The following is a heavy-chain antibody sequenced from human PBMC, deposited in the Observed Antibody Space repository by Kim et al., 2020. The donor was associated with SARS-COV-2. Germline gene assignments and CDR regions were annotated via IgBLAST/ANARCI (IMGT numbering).Heavy chain of an antibody. D-gene: IGHD2-21*01. V-gene: IGHV1-2*02. CDR3: AREVQHSNSYDC. CDR2: INPDSGGT. J-gene: IGHJ5*01. CDR1: GFTLTDYY. Sequence: ASVKVSCKASGFTLTDYYMHWVRQAPGQGLEWIGWINPDSGGTNYAQKFQGRVTVTRDTSINTLYMELNRLTSDDTAAYYCAREVQHSNSYDCWGHGTLV.